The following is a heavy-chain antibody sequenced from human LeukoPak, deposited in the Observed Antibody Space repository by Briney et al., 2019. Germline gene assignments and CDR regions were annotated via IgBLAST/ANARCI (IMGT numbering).Heavy chain of an antibody. CDR1: GRSISSYC. Sequence: PSETLSLACTVAGRSISSYCWSWIRQPPGKGLGWIGYIYYSGSTNYNPSLKSRVTISVDTSKNQFSLKLSSVTAADTAVYYCARSDSSGWYYFDYWGQGTLVTVSS. CDR2: IYYSGST. CDR3: ARSDSSGWYYFDY. J-gene: IGHJ4*02. V-gene: IGHV4-59*01. D-gene: IGHD6-19*01.